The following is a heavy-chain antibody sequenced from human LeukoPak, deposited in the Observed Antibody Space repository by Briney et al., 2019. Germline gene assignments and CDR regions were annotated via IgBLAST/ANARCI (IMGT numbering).Heavy chain of an antibody. CDR3: ARHEIIAARPGYFDL. D-gene: IGHD6-6*01. J-gene: IGHJ2*01. Sequence: SETLSLTCTVSGGSISSSSYYWGWIRQPPGKGLEWIGSIYYSGSTYYNPSLKSRVTIYVDTSKNQFSLKLSSVAAADTAVYYCARHEIIAARPGYFDLWGRGTLVTVFS. V-gene: IGHV4-39*01. CDR1: GGSISSSSYY. CDR2: IYYSGST.